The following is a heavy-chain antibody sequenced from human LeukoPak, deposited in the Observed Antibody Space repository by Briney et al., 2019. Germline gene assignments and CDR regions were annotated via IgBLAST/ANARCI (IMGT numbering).Heavy chain of an antibody. CDR1: GGSISSGGYY. J-gene: IGHJ6*02. D-gene: IGHD3-10*01. CDR2: IYYSGST. Sequence: PSETLSLTCTVSGGSISSGGYYWSWIRQHPGKGLEWIGYIYYSGSTYYNPSLKSRVTISVDTSKNQFSLKLSSVTAADTAVYYCAGYLLWFGPLPGGYYYGMDVWGQGTTVTVSS. V-gene: IGHV4-31*03. CDR3: AGYLLWFGPLPGGYYYGMDV.